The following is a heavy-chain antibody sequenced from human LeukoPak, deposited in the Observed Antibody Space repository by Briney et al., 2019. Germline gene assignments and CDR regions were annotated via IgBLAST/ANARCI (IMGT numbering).Heavy chain of an antibody. CDR2: IYYSGST. V-gene: IGHV4-59*01. CDR1: GGSISSYY. J-gene: IGHJ4*02. D-gene: IGHD6-19*01. Sequence: SETLSLTCTVSGGSISSYYWSWIRQPPGKGLEWIGYIYYSGSTNCNPSLKSRVTISVDTSKNQFSLKLSSVTAADTAVYYCARDGYSSGFDYWGQGTLVTVSS. CDR3: ARDGYSSGFDY.